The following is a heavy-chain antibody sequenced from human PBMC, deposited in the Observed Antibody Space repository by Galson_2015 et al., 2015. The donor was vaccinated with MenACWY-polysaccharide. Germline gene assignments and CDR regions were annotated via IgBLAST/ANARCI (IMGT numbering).Heavy chain of an antibody. CDR2: IKSNIDGGTT. CDR3: IFAAAGPKY. D-gene: IGHD6-13*01. J-gene: IGHJ4*02. V-gene: IGHV3-15*01. CDR1: GFTFSNAW. Sequence: SLRLSCAASGFTFSNAWMTWVCQAPGKGPEWVGRIKSNIDGGTTDYAVFVKGRFTISRDDSKNTLYLEMNSLTIEDTAVYYCIFAAAGPKYWGQGTLVTVSS.